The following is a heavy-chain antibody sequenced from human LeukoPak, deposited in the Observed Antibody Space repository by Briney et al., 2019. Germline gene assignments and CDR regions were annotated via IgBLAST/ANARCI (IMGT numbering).Heavy chain of an antibody. V-gene: IGHV4-39*01. CDR3: AKHDGRGGATMGALDS. D-gene: IGHD5-12*01. J-gene: IGHJ4*02. CDR2: IYYSRTT. CDR1: GASISSGSHH. Sequence: SETLSLTCTVSGASISSGSHHWGWFRQSPGKGLEWIGSIYYSRTTYYNPSLNSRVTISVVTSKNQFSLQLNSVTAADTAVYYCAKHDGRGGATMGALDSWGRDPWSPSPQ.